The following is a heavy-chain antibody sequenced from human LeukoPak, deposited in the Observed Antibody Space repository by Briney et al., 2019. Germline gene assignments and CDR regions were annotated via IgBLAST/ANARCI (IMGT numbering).Heavy chain of an antibody. V-gene: IGHV4-4*07. D-gene: IGHD2-2*01. J-gene: IGHJ6*03. CDR3: ARERGYCSNTSCYVEAARHDYYYHYMDV. CDR2: IYTSGST. Sequence: SETLSLTCTVSGGSISSYYWSWIRQPAGKGLEWIGRIYTSGSTNYNPSLKSRVTMSVDTSKNQFSLKLSSVTAADTAVYYCARERGYCSNTSCYVEAARHDYYYHYMDVWGKGTTVTISS. CDR1: GGSISSYY.